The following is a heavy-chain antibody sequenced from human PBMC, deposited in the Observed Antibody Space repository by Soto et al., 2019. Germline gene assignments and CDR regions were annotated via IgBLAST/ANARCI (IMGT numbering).Heavy chain of an antibody. CDR3: AGGDRYCGSDACYGLDY. V-gene: IGHV1-8*01. CDR1: GYTFTNYD. D-gene: IGHD2-21*02. Sequence: ASVKVSCKASGYTFTNYDINWVRQATGQGLEWMGWMNPNSGNTGYTHHFQGRVTMTRDTSMSTAYMELGSLRSEDTAVYYCAGGDRYCGSDACYGLDYWGQGTPVTVSS. CDR2: MNPNSGNT. J-gene: IGHJ4*02.